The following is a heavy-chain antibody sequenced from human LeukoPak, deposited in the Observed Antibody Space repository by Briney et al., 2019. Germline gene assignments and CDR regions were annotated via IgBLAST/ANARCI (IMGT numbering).Heavy chain of an antibody. CDR2: INPSGGST. V-gene: IGHV1-46*01. J-gene: IGHJ4*02. CDR1: GYTFTSYY. D-gene: IGHD1-26*01. Sequence: ASVKVSCKASGYTFTSYYMHWVRQAPGQGLEWMGVINPSGGSTSCAQKVQGRVTMTRDTSTSTVYMELSSLRSEDTAVYYCARDQFSGSQLHYWGQGTLVTVSS. CDR3: ARDQFSGSQLHY.